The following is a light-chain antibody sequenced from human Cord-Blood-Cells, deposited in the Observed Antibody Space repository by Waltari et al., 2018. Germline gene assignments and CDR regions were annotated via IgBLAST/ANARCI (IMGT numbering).Light chain of an antibody. Sequence: QSALTQPPSASGSPGQSVTISCTGTSSDVGGYNYVSWYQQNPGKAPKLMIYEVSKRPSGVPDRFSGSKSGNTAARTVSGLQAEDEADYYCSSYAGSNNFEVVFGGGTKLTVL. CDR3: SSYAGSNNFEVV. CDR2: EVS. J-gene: IGLJ2*01. V-gene: IGLV2-8*01. CDR1: SSDVGGYNY.